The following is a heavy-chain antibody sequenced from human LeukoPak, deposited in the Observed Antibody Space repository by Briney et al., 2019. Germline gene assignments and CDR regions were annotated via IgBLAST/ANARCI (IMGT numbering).Heavy chain of an antibody. V-gene: IGHV1-3*01. CDR1: GYTFTSYA. J-gene: IGHJ4*02. Sequence: ASVKVSFKASGYTFTSYAMHWVRQAPGQRLEWMGWINAGNGNTKYSQKFQGRVTITRDTSASTAYMELSSLRSEDTAVYYCARDLPRYCSSTSCQGNYWGQGTLVTVSS. D-gene: IGHD2-2*01. CDR3: ARDLPRYCSSTSCQGNY. CDR2: INAGNGNT.